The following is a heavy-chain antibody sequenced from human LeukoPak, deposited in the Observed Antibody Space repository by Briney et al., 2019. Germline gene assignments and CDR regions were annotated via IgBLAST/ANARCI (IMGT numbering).Heavy chain of an antibody. CDR2: ISPNSGGT. CDR1: GYTSSGYY. J-gene: IGHJ4*02. D-gene: IGHD3-22*01. CDR3: TKNYYDSGDYYYFDY. Sequence: ASVTVSCKASGYTSSGYYMRWVRQAPGQGLEWMGWISPNSGGTYYAQKFQGRVTMTRDTSISTAYMELSRLRFDDAAVYHCTKNYYDSGDYYYFDYWGQGTLVTVSS. V-gene: IGHV1-2*02.